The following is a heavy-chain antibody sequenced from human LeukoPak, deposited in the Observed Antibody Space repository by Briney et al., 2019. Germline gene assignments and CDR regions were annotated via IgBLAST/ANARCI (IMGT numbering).Heavy chain of an antibody. J-gene: IGHJ4*02. D-gene: IGHD3-10*01. Sequence: GASVRVSSKASVYTFTGYGICWVRQAPGQGLEWMGWISAYNGNTNYAQKLQGRVTMTTDTSTSTAYMELRSLRSDDTAVYYCARDVFEGMVRTTCWSQGTLVTVSS. CDR1: VYTFTGYG. CDR3: ARDVFEGMVRTTC. CDR2: ISAYNGNT. V-gene: IGHV1-18*01.